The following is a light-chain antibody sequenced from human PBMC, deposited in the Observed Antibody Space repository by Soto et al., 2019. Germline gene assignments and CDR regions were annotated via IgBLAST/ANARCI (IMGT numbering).Light chain of an antibody. V-gene: IGKV4-1*01. Sequence: IVMTQSSHSLPASLGGSGTTNSYYGQRVLDSSNNKNYIAWYQQKPGQPPKLLIYWASTRESGVPDRFSGSGSGTDFTLTISTLQAEDVAIYHCQQYFTTPITFGQGTRLEI. CDR1: QRVLDSSNNKNY. CDR2: WAS. J-gene: IGKJ5*01. CDR3: QQYFTTPIT.